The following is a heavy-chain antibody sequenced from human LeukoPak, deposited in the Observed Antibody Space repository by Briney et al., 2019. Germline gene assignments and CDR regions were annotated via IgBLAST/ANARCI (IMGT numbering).Heavy chain of an antibody. Sequence: GGSLRLSCVASGFSFSSHWISWVRQAPGMGLDWVAHINRDGSQEFYVDSVKGRFTISRDDAKNSLFLQMNSLRADDTAVYYCARGDHEYWGQGTLVTVSS. V-gene: IGHV3-7*01. CDR2: INRDGSQE. CDR1: GFSFSSHW. J-gene: IGHJ4*02. CDR3: ARGDHEY.